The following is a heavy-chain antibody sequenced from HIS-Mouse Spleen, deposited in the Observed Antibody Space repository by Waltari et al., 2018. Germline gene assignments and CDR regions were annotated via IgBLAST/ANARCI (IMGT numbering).Heavy chain of an antibody. CDR2: IKHSGST. CDR3: ARALPRSIAAVY. J-gene: IGHJ4*02. V-gene: IGHV4-34*01. Sequence: QVQLQQWGAGLLKPSETLSLTCAVYGGSFSGYYWSWIRQPPGKGLEWIGEIKHSGSTNYNPSLKSRVTISVDTSKNQFSLKLSSVTAADTAVYYCARALPRSIAAVYWGQGTLVTVSS. CDR1: GGSFSGYY. D-gene: IGHD6-13*01.